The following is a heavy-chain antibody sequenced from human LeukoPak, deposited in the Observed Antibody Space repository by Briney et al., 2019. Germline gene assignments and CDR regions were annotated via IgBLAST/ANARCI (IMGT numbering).Heavy chain of an antibody. V-gene: IGHV1-8*01. Sequence: ASVKVSCKASGYTFTSYDINWVRQATGQGLEWMGWMNPNSGNTGYAQKFQGRVTMTRNTSISTAYMELSSLRSEDTAVYYCARGSGSRAHYNWFDPWGQGTLVTVSS. D-gene: IGHD1-26*01. CDR3: ARGSGSRAHYNWFDP. CDR2: MNPNSGNT. J-gene: IGHJ5*02. CDR1: GYTFTSYD.